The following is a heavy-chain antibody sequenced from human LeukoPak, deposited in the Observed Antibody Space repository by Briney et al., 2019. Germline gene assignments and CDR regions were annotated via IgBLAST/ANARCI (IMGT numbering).Heavy chain of an antibody. D-gene: IGHD6-13*01. CDR3: ASNRGYSSSWYWFNWFAP. Sequence: SETLSLTCAVYGGSFSGYYWSWIRQPPGKGLEWIGEINHSGSTYYNPSLKSRVTISVDTSKNQFSLKLSSVTAADTAVYYCASNRGYSSSWYWFNWFAPGAREPWSPSPQ. J-gene: IGHJ5*02. V-gene: IGHV4-34*01. CDR1: GGSFSGYY. CDR2: INHSGST.